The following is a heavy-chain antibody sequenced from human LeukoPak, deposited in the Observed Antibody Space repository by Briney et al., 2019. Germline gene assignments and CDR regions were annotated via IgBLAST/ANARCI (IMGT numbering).Heavy chain of an antibody. CDR2: ISSNGGST. Sequence: GGSLRLSCSASGFTFSWHAMHWVRQAPGKGLEYVSAISSNGGSTYYADSVKGRFTISRDNSKNTLYLQMSSLRAEDTAVFYCVRTSSGYSPIWGQETMVTVSS. D-gene: IGHD3-22*01. J-gene: IGHJ3*02. CDR3: VRTSSGYSPI. CDR1: GFTFSWHA. V-gene: IGHV3-64D*06.